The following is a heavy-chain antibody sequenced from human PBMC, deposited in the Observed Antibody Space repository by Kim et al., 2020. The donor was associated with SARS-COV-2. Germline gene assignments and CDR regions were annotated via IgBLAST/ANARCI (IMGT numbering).Heavy chain of an antibody. J-gene: IGHJ6*02. Sequence: GGSLRLSCTASGFTFSSYAMNWVRQAPGKGLEWVSSISGNGDSTYYPDSVKVRCRISRDNSKNIVYLQMRSLRAEDTAVYYCAKVSSWYFYHGMDVWGQG. D-gene: IGHD2-2*01. CDR3: AKVSSWYFYHGMDV. CDR1: GFTFSSYA. V-gene: IGHV3-23*01. CDR2: ISGNGDST.